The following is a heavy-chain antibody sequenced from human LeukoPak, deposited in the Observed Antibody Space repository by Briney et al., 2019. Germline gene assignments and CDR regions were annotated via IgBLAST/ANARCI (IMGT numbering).Heavy chain of an antibody. J-gene: IGHJ2*01. V-gene: IGHV3-21*01. CDR1: GFPFNMYS. CDR3: ARDVYDTTGYVYWYFDL. D-gene: IGHD3-22*01. Sequence: PGGSLRLSCAASGFPFNMYSMNWVRQAPGKGLEWVSSISSSSSYIYYADSVKGRFTISRDNAKNSLYLQMNSLRAEDTAVYYCARDVYDTTGYVYWYFDLWGRGTLVTVSS. CDR2: ISSSSSYI.